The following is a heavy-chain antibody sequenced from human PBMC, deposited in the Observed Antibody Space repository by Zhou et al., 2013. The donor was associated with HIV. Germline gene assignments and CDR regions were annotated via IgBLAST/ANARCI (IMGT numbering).Heavy chain of an antibody. J-gene: IGHJ3*02. CDR3: ARGPSTGSQDDAFDI. Sequence: QVRLVQSESELTKPGASVKVACKTSGYIFTKNGIAWVRQSPEQGLEWMGWISPFNGATNYAQKFQGRVTMTTDTSTSTAYMELSSLRSDDTAVYYCARGPSTGSQDDAFDIWAKGQWSPSLQ. D-gene: IGHD1-1*01. CDR1: GYIFTKNG. CDR2: ISPFNGAT. V-gene: IGHV1-18*01.